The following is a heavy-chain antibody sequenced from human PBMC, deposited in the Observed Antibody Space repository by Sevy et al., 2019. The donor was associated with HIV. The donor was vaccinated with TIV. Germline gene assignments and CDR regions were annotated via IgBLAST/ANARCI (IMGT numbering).Heavy chain of an antibody. Sequence: SENLSLTCTVSGDSITSLYWNWIRQPPGKGLEWIVNIYYNGHINYNPSLKSRVTLSLDTSKNQFSLRLSSVTAADTAMYYCAGENAWGRGYSWGQGTLVTVSS. CDR3: AGENAWGRGYS. D-gene: IGHD1-26*01. CDR2: IYYNGHI. CDR1: GDSITSLY. J-gene: IGHJ4*02. V-gene: IGHV4-59*08.